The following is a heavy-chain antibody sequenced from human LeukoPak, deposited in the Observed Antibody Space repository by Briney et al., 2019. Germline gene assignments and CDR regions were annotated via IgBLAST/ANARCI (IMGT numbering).Heavy chain of an antibody. CDR2: IYYSGST. D-gene: IGHD3-10*01. CDR3: AFNIGDTHYFDY. J-gene: IGHJ4*02. V-gene: IGHV4-39*07. Sequence: SETLSLTCTVSGGSISSSSYYWGWIRQPPGKGLEWIGSIYYSGSTYYNPPLKSRVTISVDTSKNQFSLKLSSVTAADTAGYYCAFNIGDTHYFDYWGQGTLVTVSS. CDR1: GGSISSSSYY.